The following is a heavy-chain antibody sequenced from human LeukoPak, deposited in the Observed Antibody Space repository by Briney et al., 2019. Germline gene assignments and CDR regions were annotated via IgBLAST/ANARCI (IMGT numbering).Heavy chain of an antibody. Sequence: SGGSLRLSCAASGFTLSSYWVRWVRQARGKGLAWVANIQPDGSQKYYVASVKGRSTISRDNAKTSLYLQMNSLRVEDTAIYYCAIQAATYSGQGTLVTVSS. D-gene: IGHD6-25*01. CDR1: GFTLSSYW. V-gene: IGHV3-7*01. CDR2: IQPDGSQK. J-gene: IGHJ4*02. CDR3: AIQAATY.